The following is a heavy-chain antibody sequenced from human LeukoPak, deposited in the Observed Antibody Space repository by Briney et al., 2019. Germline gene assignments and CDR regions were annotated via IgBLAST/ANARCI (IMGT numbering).Heavy chain of an antibody. CDR1: GLTFSSYT. CDR2: ISSSSSYI. D-gene: IGHD1-1*01. Sequence: PGGSLRLSCAASGLTFSSYTMNWVRQAPGKGLEWVSSISSSSSYIYYADSVKGRFTISRDNAKNSLYLQMNSLRAEDTAVYYCAREGGQLAFDIWGQGTMVTVSS. V-gene: IGHV3-21*01. J-gene: IGHJ3*02. CDR3: AREGGQLAFDI.